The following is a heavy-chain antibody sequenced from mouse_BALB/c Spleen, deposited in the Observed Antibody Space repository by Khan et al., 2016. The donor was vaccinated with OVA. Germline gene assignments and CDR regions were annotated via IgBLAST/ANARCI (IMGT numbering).Heavy chain of an antibody. CDR2: IYPGDGDT. CDR3: AREDGNYRYFDV. J-gene: IGHJ1*01. CDR1: GYAFSSSW. D-gene: IGHD2-1*01. V-gene: IGHV1-82*01. Sequence: QVQLKQSGPELVKPGASVKISCKASGYAFSSSWMNWVKQRPGQGLEWIGRIYPGDGDTNYNGKFKGKATLTADKSSSTAYMQLSSLTSVDSAVYFCAREDGNYRYFDVWGAGTTVTVSS.